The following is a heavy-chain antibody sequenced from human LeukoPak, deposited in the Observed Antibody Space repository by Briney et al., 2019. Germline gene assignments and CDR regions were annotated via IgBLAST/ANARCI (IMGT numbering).Heavy chain of an antibody. V-gene: IGHV1-3*01. CDR1: GYTFTTYS. J-gene: IGHJ4*02. CDR3: ARDLIVYGSGSYFDY. Sequence: EASVKVSCKTSGYTFTTYSIHWVRQAPGQGLEWMAWINVGNGNTKYSQNVQGGLTITTDTSASTAYMELSSLRSEDTALYFCARDLIVYGSGSYFDYWGQGTLVTVSS. D-gene: IGHD3-10*01. CDR2: INVGNGNT.